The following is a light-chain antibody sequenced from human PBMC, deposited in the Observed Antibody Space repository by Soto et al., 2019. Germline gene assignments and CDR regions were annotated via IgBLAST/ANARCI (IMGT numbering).Light chain of an antibody. CDR3: QRYNSAPLT. Sequence: QKPGKVPELLIYAASTLQPGVTSRFSGSGSGTDFTLTVSSLQPEDAATYYCQRYNSAPLTFGGGTKVDIK. J-gene: IGKJ4*01. CDR2: AAS. V-gene: IGKV1-27*01.